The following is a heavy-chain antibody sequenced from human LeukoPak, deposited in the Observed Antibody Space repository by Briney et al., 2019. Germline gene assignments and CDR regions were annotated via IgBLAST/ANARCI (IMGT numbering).Heavy chain of an antibody. J-gene: IGHJ5*02. CDR1: GYTFSSYG. CDR3: ARDDYGEPGWFDP. D-gene: IGHD4-17*01. V-gene: IGHV1-18*01. Sequence: ASVKVSCKASGYTFSSYGISWVRQAPGQGLEWVGWISGYDGNTKYAQKLQGRVSLTTDSSTSTVYMELRSLRSDDTAVYYCARDDYGEPGWFDPWGQGTLVTVSS. CDR2: ISGYDGNT.